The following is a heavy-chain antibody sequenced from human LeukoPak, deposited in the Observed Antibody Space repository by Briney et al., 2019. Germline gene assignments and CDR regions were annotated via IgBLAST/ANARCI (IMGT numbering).Heavy chain of an antibody. CDR3: TTGSYGDSREYYFDY. V-gene: IGHV3-15*01. Sequence: GGSLRLSCAASGFTFSNAWMSGVRQAPGKGLEWVGRIKSKTDGGTTDYAAPVKGRFTISRDDSKNTLYLQMNSLKTEDTAVYYCTTGSYGDSREYYFDYWGQGTLVTVPS. CDR1: GFTFSNAW. CDR2: IKSKTDGGTT. J-gene: IGHJ4*02. D-gene: IGHD4-17*01.